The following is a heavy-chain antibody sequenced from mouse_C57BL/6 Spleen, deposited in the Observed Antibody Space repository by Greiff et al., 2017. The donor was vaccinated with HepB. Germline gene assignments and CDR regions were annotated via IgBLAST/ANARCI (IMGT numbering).Heavy chain of an antibody. V-gene: IGHV5-4*01. CDR2: ISDGGSYT. Sequence: EVQGVESGGGLVKPGGSLKLSCAASGFTFSSYAMSWVRQTPEKRLEWVATISDGGSYTYYPDNVKGRFTISRDNAKNNLYLQMSHLKSEDTAMYYCARDYYGSRRAWFAYWGQGTLVTVSA. D-gene: IGHD1-1*01. J-gene: IGHJ3*01. CDR1: GFTFSSYA. CDR3: ARDYYGSRRAWFAY.